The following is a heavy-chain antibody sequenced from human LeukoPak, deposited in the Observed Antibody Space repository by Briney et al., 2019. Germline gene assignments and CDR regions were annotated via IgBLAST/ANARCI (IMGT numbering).Heavy chain of an antibody. CDR3: ARGGYSYGYFLKGSDDRSDY. V-gene: IGHV1-46*01. D-gene: IGHD5-18*01. CDR2: INPSGGST. Sequence: ASVKVSCKASGYTFTSYAMHWVRQAPGQRLEWMGIINPSGGSTSYAQKFQGRVTMTRDMSTSTVYMELSSLRSEDTAVYYCARGGYSYGYFLKGSDDRSDYWGQGTLVTVSS. J-gene: IGHJ4*02. CDR1: GYTFTSYA.